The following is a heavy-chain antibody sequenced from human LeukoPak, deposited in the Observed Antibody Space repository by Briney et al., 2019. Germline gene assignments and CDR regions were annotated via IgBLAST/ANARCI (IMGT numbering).Heavy chain of an antibody. Sequence: GGSLRLSCAASGFTFSSYAMSWVRQAPGKGLEWVSAISGSGGSTYYADSVKGRFTISRDNSKNTLYLQMNSLRAEDTAVYYCAKDDHDFWSGGQLDYWGQGTLVTVSS. CDR3: AKDDHDFWSGGQLDY. D-gene: IGHD3-3*01. CDR1: GFTFSSYA. V-gene: IGHV3-23*01. CDR2: ISGSGGST. J-gene: IGHJ4*02.